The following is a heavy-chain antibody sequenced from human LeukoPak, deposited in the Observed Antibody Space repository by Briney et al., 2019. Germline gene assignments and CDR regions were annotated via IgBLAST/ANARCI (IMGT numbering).Heavy chain of an antibody. V-gene: IGHV3-21*01. J-gene: IGHJ5*02. CDR1: GFTFSSYS. Sequence: GGSLRLSCAASGFTFSSYSMNWVRQAPGKGLEWVSSISSSSSYIYYADSVKGRFTISRDNSKNTLYLQMNSLRPEDTAVYYCAKAPTIFGVVRMFDPWGQGTLVTVSS. CDR2: ISSSSSYI. D-gene: IGHD3-3*01. CDR3: AKAPTIFGVVRMFDP.